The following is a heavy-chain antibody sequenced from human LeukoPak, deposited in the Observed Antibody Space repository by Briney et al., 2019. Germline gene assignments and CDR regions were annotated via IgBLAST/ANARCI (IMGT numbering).Heavy chain of an antibody. CDR1: GFTFSFYW. D-gene: IGHD2-15*01. CDR2: INNDGRST. J-gene: IGHJ4*02. V-gene: IGHV3-74*01. CDR3: ARDNEYCTGGTCRLDY. Sequence: PGGSLRLSCASSGFTFSFYWMHWVRQAPGKGLVWVSRINNDGRSTSYAGSVKGRFTISRDNAKNTLYLQMNSLRAEDTAVYYCARDNEYCTGGTCRLDYWGQGALVTVSS.